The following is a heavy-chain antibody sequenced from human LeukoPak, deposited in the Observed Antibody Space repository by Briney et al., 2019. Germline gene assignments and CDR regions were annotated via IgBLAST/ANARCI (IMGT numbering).Heavy chain of an antibody. CDR3: ARVSPVAARQVEYYFDY. J-gene: IGHJ4*02. D-gene: IGHD6-6*01. CDR2: ISYDGSNK. CDR1: GFTFSSYW. Sequence: GGSLRLSCAASGFTFSSYWMSWVRQAPGKGLEWVAVISYDGSNKYYADSVKGRFTISRDNAKNSLYLQMNSLRAEDTAVYYCARVSPVAARQVEYYFDYWGQGTLVTVSS. V-gene: IGHV3-30*03.